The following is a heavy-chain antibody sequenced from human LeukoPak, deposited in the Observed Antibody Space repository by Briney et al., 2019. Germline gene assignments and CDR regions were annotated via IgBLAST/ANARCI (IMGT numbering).Heavy chain of an antibody. Sequence: GGSLRLSCAASVFTFSSYWMSWVRQAPGKGLEWVANIRQDGVKKNYVDSVKGRFTISRDNAKNSLYLQMNSLRAEDTAVYYCARDYNHYMDVWGKGTTVTVSS. CDR3: ARDYNHYMDV. J-gene: IGHJ6*03. CDR1: VFTFSSYW. CDR2: IRQDGVKK. V-gene: IGHV3-7*01.